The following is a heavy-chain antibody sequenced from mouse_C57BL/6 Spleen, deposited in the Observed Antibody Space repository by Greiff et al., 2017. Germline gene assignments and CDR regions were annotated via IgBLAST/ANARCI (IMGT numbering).Heavy chain of an antibody. CDR3: ARDEGFLYYFDY. V-gene: IGHV5-16*01. CDR2: INYDGSST. J-gene: IGHJ2*01. CDR1: GFTFSDSS. Sequence: SGFTFSDSSMAWVRQVPVKGLDWVANINYDGSSTYYLDSLKSRFIISRDNAKNILYLQMSSLKSEDTATYYCARDEGFLYYFDYWGQGTTLTVSS.